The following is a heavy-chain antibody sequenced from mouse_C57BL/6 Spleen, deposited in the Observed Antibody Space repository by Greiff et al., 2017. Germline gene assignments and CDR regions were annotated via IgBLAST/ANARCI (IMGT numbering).Heavy chain of an antibody. CDR3: ANLEIYYYGSSPWYFDV. V-gene: IGHV1-55*01. Sequence: VQLQQPGAELVKPGASVKMSCKASGYTFTSYWITWVKQRPGQGLEWIGDIYPGSGSTNYNEKFKSKATLTVDTSSSTAYMQLSSLTSEDSAVYYCANLEIYYYGSSPWYFDVWGTGTTVTVSS. CDR2: IYPGSGST. D-gene: IGHD1-1*01. J-gene: IGHJ1*03. CDR1: GYTFTSYW.